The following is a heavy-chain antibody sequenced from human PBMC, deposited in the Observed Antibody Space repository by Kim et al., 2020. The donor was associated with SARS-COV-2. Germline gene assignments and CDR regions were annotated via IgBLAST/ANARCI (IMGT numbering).Heavy chain of an antibody. D-gene: IGHD3-22*01. J-gene: IGHJ4*02. Sequence: GGSLRLSCAASGFTFSSYGMHWVRQAPGKGLEWVAVIWYDGSNKYYADSVKGRFTISRDNSKNTQYLQMNSLRAEDTAVYYCARDGGNYDSSGYYFDYWGQGTLVTVSS. CDR2: IWYDGSNK. CDR1: GFTFSSYG. CDR3: ARDGGNYDSSGYYFDY. V-gene: IGHV3-33*01.